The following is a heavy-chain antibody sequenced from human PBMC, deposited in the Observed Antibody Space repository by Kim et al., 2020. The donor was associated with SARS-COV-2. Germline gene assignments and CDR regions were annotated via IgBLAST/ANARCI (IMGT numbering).Heavy chain of an antibody. J-gene: IGHJ4*02. Sequence: GSLRLSCAVSGFNVTDYYMTWIRQAPGKGPEWISYISGTGNTIFYADSVKGRFTISRDKATNSLFLQMNSLRAEDTALYYCTRTPSSIAVASDYWGQGTMVTVSS. CDR1: GFNVTDYY. V-gene: IGHV3-11*04. D-gene: IGHD6-19*01. CDR3: TRTPSSIAVASDY. CDR2: ISGTGNTI.